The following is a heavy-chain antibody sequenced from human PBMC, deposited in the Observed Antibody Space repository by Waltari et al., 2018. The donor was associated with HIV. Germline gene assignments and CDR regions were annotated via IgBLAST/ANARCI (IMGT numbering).Heavy chain of an antibody. D-gene: IGHD4-17*01. V-gene: IGHV1-18*01. J-gene: IGHJ2*01. CDR3: ARFFPTATTTGWYLDL. CDR2: LNFYNGDT. CDR1: GYTFTNFG. Sequence: QVHLVQSGAELKKTGASVKLSCKASGYTFTNFGINWVRQAPGQGLEGMGGLNFYNGDTKYAQKFQDRVTMTTDTSTSTAYMELRSLRSDYTAVYYWARFFPTATTTGWYLDLWGPGTLVTMSS.